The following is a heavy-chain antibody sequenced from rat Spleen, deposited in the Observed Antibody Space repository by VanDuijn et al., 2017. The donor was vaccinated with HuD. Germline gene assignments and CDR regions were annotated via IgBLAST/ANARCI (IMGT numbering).Heavy chain of an antibody. V-gene: IGHV5-27*01. CDR2: ISPSGGST. J-gene: IGHJ4*01. CDR1: GFAFSDHY. Sequence: EVQLVESDGGLVQPGRSLKLSCAASGFAFSDHYVAWVRQGPTKGLEWVATISPSGGSTYYRDSVKGRFTISRDNAKSTLYLQMNSLRSEDTATYYCTRAMYTTDYYYAKGYYVMIAWGQGTSVTVSS. CDR3: TRAMYTTDYYYAKGYYVMIA. D-gene: IGHD1-6*01.